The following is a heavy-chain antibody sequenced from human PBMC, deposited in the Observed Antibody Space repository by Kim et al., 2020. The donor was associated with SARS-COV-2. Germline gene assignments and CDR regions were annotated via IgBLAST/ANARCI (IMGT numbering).Heavy chain of an antibody. Sequence: GGSLRLSCAASGFTFSRYAMHWVRQAPGKGLEWVALITYVGNNKYHADSVKGRFTISRDNSRNTLYLQMSSQSAEDTAVYHYARGLLLTGYRGGALEYWGQGTLVTVSS. CDR3: ARGLLLTGYRGGALEY. D-gene: IGHD3-9*01. J-gene: IGHJ4*02. V-gene: IGHV3-30*04. CDR1: GFTFSRYA. CDR2: ITYVGNNK.